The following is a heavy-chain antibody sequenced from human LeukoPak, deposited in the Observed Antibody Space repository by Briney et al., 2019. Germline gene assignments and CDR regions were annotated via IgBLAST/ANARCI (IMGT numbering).Heavy chain of an antibody. V-gene: IGHV1-2*02. CDR3: ALLYPRYSSSTSCFDY. CDR1: GYTFTGYY. J-gene: IGHJ4*02. Sequence: GASVKVSCKASGYTFTGYYMHWVRQAPGQGLEWMGWINPNSGGTNYAQKFQGRVTMTRDTSISTAYMELSRLRSDDTAVYYCALLYPRYSSSTSCFDYWGQGTLVTVSS. CDR2: INPNSGGT. D-gene: IGHD2-2*01.